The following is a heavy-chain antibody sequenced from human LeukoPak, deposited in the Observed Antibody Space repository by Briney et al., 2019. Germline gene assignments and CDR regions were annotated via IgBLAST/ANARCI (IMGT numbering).Heavy chain of an antibody. CDR3: AKGRPIGAYYFDY. CDR2: ISGSGGST. D-gene: IGHD3-10*01. CDR1: GFTFSSYG. Sequence: GGTLRLSCAASGFTFSSYGMSWVRQAPGKGLEWVSAISGSGGSTYYADSVKGRFTISRDNSKDTLYLQMNSLRAEDTAVYYCAKGRPIGAYYFDYWGQGTLVIVSS. J-gene: IGHJ4*02. V-gene: IGHV3-23*01.